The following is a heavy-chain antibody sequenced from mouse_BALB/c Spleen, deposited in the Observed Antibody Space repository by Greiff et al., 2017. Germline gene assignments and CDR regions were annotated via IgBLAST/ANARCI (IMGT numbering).Heavy chain of an antibody. D-gene: IGHD2-10*02. CDR1: GYSITSDYA. J-gene: IGHJ4*01. CDR2: ISYSGST. V-gene: IGHV3-2*02. CDR3: ARWKYGNYGDY. Sequence: EVKLMESGPGLVKPSQSLSLTCTVTGYSITSDYAWNWIRQFPGNKLEWMGYISYSGSTSYNPSLKSRISITRDTSKNQFFLQLNSVTTEDTATYYCARWKYGNYGDYWGQGTSVTVSS.